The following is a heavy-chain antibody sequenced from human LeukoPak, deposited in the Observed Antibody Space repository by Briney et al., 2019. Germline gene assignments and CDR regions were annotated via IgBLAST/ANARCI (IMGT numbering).Heavy chain of an antibody. Sequence: SETLSLTCAVSGYSISSGFLWGWIRQPPGKGLEWIGSIYRSGNTYYNPSLKSRITMSVDTSKNQFSLKLSSVTAADTAVYYCARDPRWLTPDCNSIGCYVNWFDPWGQGTQVTVSS. CDR1: GYSISSGFL. CDR3: ARDPRWLTPDCNSIGCYVNWFDP. J-gene: IGHJ5*02. CDR2: IYRSGNT. D-gene: IGHD2-2*01. V-gene: IGHV4-38-2*02.